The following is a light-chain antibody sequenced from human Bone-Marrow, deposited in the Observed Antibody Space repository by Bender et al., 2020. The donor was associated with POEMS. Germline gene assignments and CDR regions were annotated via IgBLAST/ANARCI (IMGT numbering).Light chain of an antibody. J-gene: IGLJ3*02. CDR1: SSDVGSYTA. V-gene: IGLV2-14*02. Sequence: QSALTQPASVSGSPGQSITISCTGTSSDVGSYTAVSWYQQHPGKAPKLIIFEVNKRPSGISDRFSGSKSGNTASLTISGLQSEDEADYYCSSYTSSTWVFGGGTKLTVL. CDR2: EVN. CDR3: SSYTSSTWV.